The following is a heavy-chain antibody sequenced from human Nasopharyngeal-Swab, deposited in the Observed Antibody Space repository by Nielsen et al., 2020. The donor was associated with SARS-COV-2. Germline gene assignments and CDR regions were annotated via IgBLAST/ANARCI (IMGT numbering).Heavy chain of an antibody. CDR2: IYYSGST. J-gene: IGHJ4*02. CDR3: ARCAGTSCLL. CDR1: GGSISSGGYY. D-gene: IGHD2-2*01. V-gene: IGHV4-31*03. Sequence: SETLSLTCTVSGGSISSGGYYWSWIRQHPGKGREWIGYIYYSGSTYYNPSLKSRVTISVDTSTNQFSLKMSSVTAADPAVYYCARCAGTSCLLWGQGTLVTVSS.